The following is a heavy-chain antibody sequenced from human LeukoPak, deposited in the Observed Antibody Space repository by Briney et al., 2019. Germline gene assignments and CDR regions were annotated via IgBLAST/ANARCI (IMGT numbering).Heavy chain of an antibody. V-gene: IGHV1-2*02. D-gene: IGHD6-19*01. CDR3: ARSSIAVAGRDSYYYYYGMDV. CDR1: GYTFTGYY. J-gene: IGHJ6*02. Sequence: AASVKVSCKASGYTFTGYYMHWVRQAPGQGLEWMGWINPNSGGTNYAQKFQGRVTMTRDTSISTAYMELSRLRSDDTAVYYCARSSIAVAGRDSYYYYYGMDVWGQGTTVTVSS. CDR2: INPNSGGT.